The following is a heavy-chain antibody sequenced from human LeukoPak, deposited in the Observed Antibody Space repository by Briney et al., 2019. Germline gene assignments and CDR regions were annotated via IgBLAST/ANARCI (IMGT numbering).Heavy chain of an antibody. D-gene: IGHD3-10*01. CDR3: ARGQNYGNDALDI. CDR2: IIPIFGTA. J-gene: IGHJ3*02. V-gene: IGHV1-69*05. CDR1: GGTLSSYA. Sequence: SVKVSCKASGGTLSSYAISWVRQAPGQGLEWMGGIIPIFGTANYAQKFQGRATITTDESTSTAYMELSSLRSEDTAVYYCARGQNYGNDALDIWGQGTTVTVSS.